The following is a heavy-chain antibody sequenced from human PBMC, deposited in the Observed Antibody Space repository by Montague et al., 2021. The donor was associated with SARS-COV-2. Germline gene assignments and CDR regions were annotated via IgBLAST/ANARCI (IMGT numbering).Heavy chain of an antibody. CDR2: ISHGGTT. J-gene: IGHJ4*02. Sequence: SETLSLTCTVSSDSFSSSDWWSWVRQPPGKGLDWIGEISHGGTTNYKSSLTSRVTMSIDKSKNQFSLKLTSVTAADTAVYYCAREAKAVSGRLDSWGQGTLVAGS. D-gene: IGHD6-19*01. CDR3: AREAKAVSGRLDS. CDR1: SDSFSSSDW. V-gene: IGHV4-4*02.